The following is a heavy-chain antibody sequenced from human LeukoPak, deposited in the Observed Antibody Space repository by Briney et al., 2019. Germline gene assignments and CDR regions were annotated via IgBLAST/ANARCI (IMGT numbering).Heavy chain of an antibody. D-gene: IGHD5-24*01. J-gene: IGHJ4*02. CDR1: GFTVSSNY. CDR3: ARGAGYNYPYYFDY. Sequence: GGSLRLSCAASGFTVSSNYMNWVRQAPGKGLEWVSVIYGGGNIYYADSVKGRFTISRDNSKNTLYLQMNSLRAEDTAVYYYARGAGYNYPYYFDYWGQGTLVTVSS. V-gene: IGHV3-53*01. CDR2: IYGGGNI.